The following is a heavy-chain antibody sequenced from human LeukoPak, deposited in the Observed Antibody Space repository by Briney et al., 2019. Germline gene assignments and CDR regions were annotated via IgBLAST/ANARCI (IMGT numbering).Heavy chain of an antibody. J-gene: IGHJ4*02. CDR1: GGTFSGYA. D-gene: IGHD3-22*01. CDR2: IIPILGIA. Sequence: SVKVSCKASGGTFSGYAISWVRQAPGQGLEWMGRIIPILGIANYAQKFQGRVTITADKSTSTAYMELSSLRSEDTAVYYCAREGFYDSSGPPQGSFDYWGQGTLVTVSS. V-gene: IGHV1-69*04. CDR3: AREGFYDSSGPPQGSFDY.